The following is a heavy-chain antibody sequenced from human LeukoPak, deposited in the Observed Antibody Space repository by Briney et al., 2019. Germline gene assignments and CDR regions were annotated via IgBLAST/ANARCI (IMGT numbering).Heavy chain of an antibody. CDR2: IYYSGST. Sequence: SETLSLTCTVSGGSISSSSYYWGWIRQPPGKGLEWIASIYYSGSTYYNPSLKSRVTISVNTSTNQFSQKLSSVSAADTAVYYCATLLDPTGWFDPWGQGTLVTVSS. V-gene: IGHV4-39*01. D-gene: IGHD3/OR15-3a*01. CDR1: GGSISSSSYY. CDR3: ATLLDPTGWFDP. J-gene: IGHJ5*02.